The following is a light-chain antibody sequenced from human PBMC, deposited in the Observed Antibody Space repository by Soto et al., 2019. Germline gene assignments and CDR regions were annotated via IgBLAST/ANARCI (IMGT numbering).Light chain of an antibody. J-gene: IGKJ4*01. CDR2: GVS. Sequence: EIVLTQSPGTLSLSPGERATLSCRASQSVTSTYLAWYQQKPGQAPRLLIYGVSTRATDIPDRFSGSGSGTDSTLTISRLEPEDFPLYYCQQYSSSPEVTFGGATKVEIK. V-gene: IGKV3-20*01. CDR1: QSVTSTY. CDR3: QQYSSSPEVT.